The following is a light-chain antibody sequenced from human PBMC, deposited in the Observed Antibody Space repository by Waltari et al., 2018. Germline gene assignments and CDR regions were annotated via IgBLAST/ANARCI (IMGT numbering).Light chain of an antibody. CDR2: SAS. CDR1: QNINFY. CDR3: HQTSSFPQA. V-gene: IGKV1-39*01. J-gene: IGKJ1*01. Sequence: DIQMTQAPSSLSASVGDRVTITCRASQNINFYLNWYQQKPGRAPKLLISSASSLQSGVPSRCSGSGSGTDFTLTISSLQPEDFATYYCHQTSSFPQAFGQGTKVES.